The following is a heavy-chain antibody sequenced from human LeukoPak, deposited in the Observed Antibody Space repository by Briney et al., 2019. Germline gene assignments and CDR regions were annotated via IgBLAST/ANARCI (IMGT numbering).Heavy chain of an antibody. D-gene: IGHD2-8*01. V-gene: IGHV3-23*01. Sequence: GGSLRVSCAASGFTFAHYAMVWVRQAPGKGLESIASVSGSGSDTYYTDSVKGRFTISRDNSKNTIYLQVNSLRAEDTAVYYCAKIYCTTITCPAYWYGMDVWGQGTTVTVSS. J-gene: IGHJ6*02. CDR3: AKIYCTTITCPAYWYGMDV. CDR2: VSGSGSDT. CDR1: GFTFAHYA.